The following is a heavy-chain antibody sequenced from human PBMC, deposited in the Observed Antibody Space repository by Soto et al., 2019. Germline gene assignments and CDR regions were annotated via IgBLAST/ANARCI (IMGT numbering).Heavy chain of an antibody. Sequence: SETLSLTCAVYGGSFSGYYWSWIRQPPGKGLEWVGEINHSGSTNYNPSLKSRVTISVDTSKNQFSLKLSSVTAADTAVYYCARGQGAYTTTAPDPYWGQGTLVTVSS. CDR1: GGSFSGYY. V-gene: IGHV4-34*01. J-gene: IGHJ4*02. CDR3: ARGQGAYTTTAPDPY. CDR2: INHSGST. D-gene: IGHD1-1*01.